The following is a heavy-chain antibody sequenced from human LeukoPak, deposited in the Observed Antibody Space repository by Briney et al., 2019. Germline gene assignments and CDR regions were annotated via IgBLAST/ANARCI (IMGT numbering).Heavy chain of an antibody. Sequence: ASVKVSCKASGYIFSSYDINWVRQATGQGLEWMGWMNPNSGNTGYAQKFQGRVTMTRNTSISTAYMELSSLRSEDTAVYYCARRYCSSTSCHYFDYWGQGTLVTVSS. J-gene: IGHJ4*02. CDR2: MNPNSGNT. D-gene: IGHD2-2*01. CDR1: GYIFSSYD. CDR3: ARRYCSSTSCHYFDY. V-gene: IGHV1-8*01.